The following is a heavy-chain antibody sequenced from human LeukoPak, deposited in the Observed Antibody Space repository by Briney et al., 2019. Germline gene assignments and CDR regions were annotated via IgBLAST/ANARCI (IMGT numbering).Heavy chain of an antibody. V-gene: IGHV3-23*01. Sequence: GGSLRLSCAASGFTFSSYAMSWVRQAPGKGLEWVSAISGSGAGTYYADSVKGRFTISRDNSKNTLYLQMNSLRAEDTAVYYCAKYSGSYYTQFDYWGQGTLVTVYS. D-gene: IGHD1-26*01. CDR1: GFTFSSYA. CDR3: AKYSGSYYTQFDY. CDR2: ISGSGAGT. J-gene: IGHJ4*02.